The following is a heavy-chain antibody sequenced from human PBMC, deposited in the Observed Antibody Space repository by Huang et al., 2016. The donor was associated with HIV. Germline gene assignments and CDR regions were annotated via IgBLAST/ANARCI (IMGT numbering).Heavy chain of an antibody. J-gene: IGHJ4*02. Sequence: QVQLVQSGSAVKKPGSTVKLSCKASGDMFGSYGFTWGRQAPGRGLEWMCQIIPSFRTGKTGPRFPDRVTITADVSTSTVYLERRGLSSGDTSFYYCAGARYLYMYTTSFIDSWGQGTLVTVSS. CDR1: GDMFGSYG. CDR3: AGARYLYMYTTSFIDS. D-gene: IGHD3-9*01. V-gene: IGHV1-69*01. CDR2: IIPSFRTG.